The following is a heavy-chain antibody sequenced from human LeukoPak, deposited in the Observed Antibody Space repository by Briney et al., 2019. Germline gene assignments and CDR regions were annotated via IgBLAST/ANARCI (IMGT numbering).Heavy chain of an antibody. Sequence: PSETLSLTCTVSGGSISSYYWSWIRQPAGKGLEWIGSIYYSGNTYYNPSLKSPVTISIDTSKNQFSLRLISVTAADTAVYYCARGGANYYDSSGYYSGPDYWGQGTLVTVSS. V-gene: IGHV4-4*07. CDR1: GGSISSYY. J-gene: IGHJ4*02. CDR3: ARGGANYYDSSGYYSGPDY. D-gene: IGHD3-22*01. CDR2: IYYSGNT.